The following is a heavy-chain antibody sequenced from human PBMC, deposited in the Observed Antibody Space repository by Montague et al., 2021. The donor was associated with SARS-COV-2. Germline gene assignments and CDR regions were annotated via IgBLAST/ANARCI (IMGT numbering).Heavy chain of an antibody. CDR3: VREGRSSAYAMDY. CDR1: RGSFHIFS. D-gene: IGHD3-22*01. J-gene: IGHJ4*02. V-gene: IGHV4-34*01. CDR2: IDHRGNT. Sequence: SETLSLTCAVYRGSFHIFSWGWIRQSPEKGLEWIGEIDHRGNTNYNPSLKSRVTISVDTSKNQFSLNLTSVTAADTAVYYCVREGRSSAYAMDYWGQGTLVTVSS.